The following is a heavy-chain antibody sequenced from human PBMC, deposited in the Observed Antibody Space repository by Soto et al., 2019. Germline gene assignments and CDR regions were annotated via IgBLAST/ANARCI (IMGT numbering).Heavy chain of an antibody. J-gene: IGHJ4*02. V-gene: IGHV1-18*01. CDR3: ASSRPAAAQRVGY. CDR2: ISAYNGNT. D-gene: IGHD6-13*01. Sequence: QVQLVQSGAEVKKPGASVKVSCKASGYTFTSYGISWVRQAPGQGLEWMGWISAYNGNTNYAQKLQGRVTMTPDPSTSTADRERRSLRSDGTAVEYGASSRPAAAQRVGYWGQGTLVTVSS. CDR1: GYTFTSYG.